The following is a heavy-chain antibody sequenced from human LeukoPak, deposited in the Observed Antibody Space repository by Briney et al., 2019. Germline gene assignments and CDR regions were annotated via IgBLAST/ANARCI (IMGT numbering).Heavy chain of an antibody. CDR1: GFTFRRYW. J-gene: IGHJ4*02. CDR3: ARDAGIGFDY. Sequence: GGSLRLSCVTSGFTFRRYWMTWVRQAPGKGLEWVANIKEDGTEKKYVDSVRGRFTLSKDNAKNSVYLQMDNLRVDDTAIYYCARDAGIGFDYWDQGTLVTVS. V-gene: IGHV3-7*01. CDR2: IKEDGTEK. D-gene: IGHD3-10*01.